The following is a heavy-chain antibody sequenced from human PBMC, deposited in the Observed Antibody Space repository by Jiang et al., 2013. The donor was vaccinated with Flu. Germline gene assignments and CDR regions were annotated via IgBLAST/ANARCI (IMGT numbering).Heavy chain of an antibody. CDR1: GDSVSSNSAA. J-gene: IGHJ4*02. V-gene: IGHV6-1*01. D-gene: IGHD3-22*01. Sequence: SQTLSLTCAISGDSVSSNSAAWNWIRQSPSRGLEWLGRTYYRSKWYNDYTKSVKSRITINPDTSKNRFSLQLNSVTPEDTAVYYCARSFGGYYLSYFDYWGPGNPGHRLL. CDR2: TYYRSKWYN. CDR3: ARSFGGYYLSYFDY.